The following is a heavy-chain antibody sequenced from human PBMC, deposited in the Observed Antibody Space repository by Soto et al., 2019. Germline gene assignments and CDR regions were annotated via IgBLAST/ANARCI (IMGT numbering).Heavy chain of an antibody. CDR2: IFPTDSTT. CDR3: ARAVVGYCSSASCPADF. Sequence: GESLKISCKGSGYTFASFWIGWVRQMPGKGLEWMGIIFPTDSTTIYSPSFQGQVTIPADKSINTAYLQWSSLKASDTAMYYCARAVVGYCSSASCPADFWGQGSLVTVSS. J-gene: IGHJ4*02. CDR1: GYTFASFW. V-gene: IGHV5-51*01. D-gene: IGHD2-2*01.